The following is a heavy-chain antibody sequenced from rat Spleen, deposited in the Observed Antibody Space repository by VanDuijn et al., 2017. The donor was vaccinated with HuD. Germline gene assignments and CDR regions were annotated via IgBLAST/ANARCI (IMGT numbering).Heavy chain of an antibody. CDR2: ISPSGGGT. D-gene: IGHD4-3*01. V-gene: IGHV5-25*01. CDR1: GFTFSHYD. J-gene: IGHJ3*01. CDR3: ARQDTSGYSNWFTY. Sequence: EVQLVESGGGLVQPGRSMKLSCVASGFTFSHYDMAWVRQTPTKGLEWVASISPSGGGTYYRDSVKGRFTVSRDNARGTQYLQMDSLRSEDTATYYCARQDTSGYSNWFTYWGQGTLVTVSS.